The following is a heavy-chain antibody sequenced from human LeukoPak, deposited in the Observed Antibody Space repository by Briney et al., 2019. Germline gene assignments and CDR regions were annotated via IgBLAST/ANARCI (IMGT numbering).Heavy chain of an antibody. V-gene: IGHV1-46*01. CDR1: GYTFTSYY. J-gene: IGHJ5*02. Sequence: ASVKVSCKAPGYTFTSYYMHWVRQAPGQGLEWMGIINPSGGSTSYAQKFQGRVTMTRDMSTSTVYMELSSLRSEDTAVYYCARDRNSIVVVVAATAINWFDPWGQGTLVTVSS. CDR3: ARDRNSIVVVVAATAINWFDP. CDR2: INPSGGST. D-gene: IGHD2-15*01.